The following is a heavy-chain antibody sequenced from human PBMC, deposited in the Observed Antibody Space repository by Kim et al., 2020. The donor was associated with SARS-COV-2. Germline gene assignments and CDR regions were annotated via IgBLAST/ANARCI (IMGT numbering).Heavy chain of an antibody. D-gene: IGHD3-16*01. CDR1: GGSISSGGYS. CDR3: ARVGKGVYGMDV. Sequence: SETLSLTCAVSGGSISSGGYSWSWIRQPPGKGLEWIGYTYHSGSTYYNPSLKSRVTISVDRSKNQFSLKLSSVTAADTAVYYFARVGKGVYGMDVWGQGTTVTVSS. CDR2: TYHSGST. V-gene: IGHV4-30-2*01. J-gene: IGHJ6*02.